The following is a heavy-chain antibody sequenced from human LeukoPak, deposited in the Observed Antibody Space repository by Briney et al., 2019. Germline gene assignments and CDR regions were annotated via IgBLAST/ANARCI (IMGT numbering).Heavy chain of an antibody. J-gene: IGHJ6*02. V-gene: IGHV1-69*01. Sequence: SVKVSCKASGGTFSGYAISWVRQAPGQGLEWMGGIIPIFGTANYAQKFQGRVTIAADESTSTAYMELSSLRSEDTAVYYCARGKLERGYYYGMDVWGQGTTVTVSS. CDR3: ARGKLERGYYYGMDV. CDR2: IIPIFGTA. D-gene: IGHD1-1*01. CDR1: GGTFSGYA.